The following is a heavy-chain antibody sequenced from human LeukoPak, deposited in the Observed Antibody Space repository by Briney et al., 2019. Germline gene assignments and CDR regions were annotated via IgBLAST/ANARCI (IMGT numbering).Heavy chain of an antibody. CDR3: ARDGLTIFGVVSDDAFDI. CDR2: IYTSGSI. CDR1: GGSISSGSYY. D-gene: IGHD3-3*01. Sequence: SETLSLTCTVSGGSISSGSYYWSWIRQPAGKGLEWIGRIYTSGSINYNPSLKSRVTISVDTSKNQFSLKLSSVTAADTAVYYCARDGLTIFGVVSDDAFDIWGQGTMVTVSS. V-gene: IGHV4-61*02. J-gene: IGHJ3*02.